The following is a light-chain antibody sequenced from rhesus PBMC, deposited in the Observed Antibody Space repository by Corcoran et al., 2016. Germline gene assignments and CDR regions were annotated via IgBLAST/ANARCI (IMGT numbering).Light chain of an antibody. CDR1: QGISSY. Sequence: DIQMTQSPSSLSASVGDTVTITCRASQGISSYLAWYQQKPGKSPKLLIYEASTLQSGVPSRFSGSGSGTDFTLTISSLKPEDFATYYCQQHNSYPRTFGQGTKVEIK. J-gene: IGKJ1*01. V-gene: IGKV1-25*01. CDR2: EAS. CDR3: QQHNSYPRT.